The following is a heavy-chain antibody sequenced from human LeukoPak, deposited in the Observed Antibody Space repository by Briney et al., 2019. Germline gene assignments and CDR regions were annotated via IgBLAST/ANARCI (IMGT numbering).Heavy chain of an antibody. CDR3: ARGFEGSGNWFDT. Sequence: ASVKVSCKASGGTFSSYAISWVRQAPGQGLEWMGGIIPIFGTANYAQKFQGRVTITADKSTSTAYMELSSLRSEDTAVYYCARGFEGSGNWFDTWGQGTLVTVSS. CDR1: GGTFSSYA. CDR2: IIPIFGTA. D-gene: IGHD6-25*01. J-gene: IGHJ5*02. V-gene: IGHV1-69*06.